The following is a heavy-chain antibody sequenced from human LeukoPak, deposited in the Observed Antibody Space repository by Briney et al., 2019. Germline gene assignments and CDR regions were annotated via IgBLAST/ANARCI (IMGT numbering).Heavy chain of an antibody. V-gene: IGHV1-18*01. CDR1: GYTFTSYG. J-gene: IGHJ6*02. CDR3: ASSWYGDYYGMDV. CDR2: ISAYNGNT. Sequence: ASVEVSCKASGYTFTSYGISWVRQAPGQGLEWMGWISAYNGNTNYAQKLQGRVTMTTDTSTSTAYMELRSLRSDDTAVYYCASSWYGDYYGMDVWGQGTTVTVSS. D-gene: IGHD6-13*01.